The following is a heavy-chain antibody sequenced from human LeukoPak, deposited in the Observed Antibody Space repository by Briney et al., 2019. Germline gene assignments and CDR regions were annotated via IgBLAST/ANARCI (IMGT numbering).Heavy chain of an antibody. Sequence: GGSLRLSCAVSGFAFGSEAMSWVRQSPARGLEWVASISPGGGTTYYADYVKGRFTISRDNSKNSLFVQMNSLRAEDTAVYYCAKDGYSYGYYYYYMDVWGKGTTVTVSS. CDR3: AKDGYSYGYYYYYMDV. V-gene: IGHV3-23*01. CDR1: GFAFGSEA. D-gene: IGHD5-18*01. J-gene: IGHJ6*03. CDR2: ISPGGGTT.